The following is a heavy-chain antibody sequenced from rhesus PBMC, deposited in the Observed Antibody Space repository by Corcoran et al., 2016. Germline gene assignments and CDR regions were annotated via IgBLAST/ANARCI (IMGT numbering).Heavy chain of an antibody. CDR1: GGSIRDSYR. V-gene: IGHV4S10*01. CDR3: ARGYSGYSSRFDS. J-gene: IGHJ4*01. D-gene: IGHD5-24*01. CDR2: IYGSSTST. Sequence: QVQLQESGPGVVKPSATLSLTCAVSGGSIRDSYRWSWFRQPPGKGLEWIGYIYGSSTSTNYNPSLKTRVTISKDTSKNHFSLKLNSVTAADTAVYYCARGYSGYSSRFDSWGQGVLVTVSS.